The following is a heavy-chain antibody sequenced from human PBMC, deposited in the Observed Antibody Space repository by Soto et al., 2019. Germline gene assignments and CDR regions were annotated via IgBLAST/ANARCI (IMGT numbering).Heavy chain of an antibody. D-gene: IGHD3-9*01. CDR2: IYYSGST. CDR3: SIFFFYLSGPPRDFHSSPTRRSSDL. Sequence: SENLYIASTVSGGCISSRSHYWGWIRQPPGKGLEWIGSIYYSGSTFYNPSLKSRVTISVDTSKSQFSLNLTSVTAADTAVYFFSIFFFYLSGPPRDFHSSPTRRSSDL. CDR1: GGCISSRSHY. J-gene: IGHJ2*01. V-gene: IGHV4-39*01.